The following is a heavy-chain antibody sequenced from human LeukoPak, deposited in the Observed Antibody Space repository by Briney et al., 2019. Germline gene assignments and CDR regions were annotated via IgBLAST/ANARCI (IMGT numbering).Heavy chain of an antibody. V-gene: IGHV3-23*01. CDR3: AREAVLMVYAKGYFDY. D-gene: IGHD2-8*01. CDR2: ISGNGGRT. J-gene: IGHJ4*02. Sequence: PGGSLRLSCTASGFTFTTYAMSWVRQAPGKGLEWVSTISGNGGRTYYEDSVKGRFTISRDNSKNTLYLQMNSLRAEDTAVYYCAREAVLMVYAKGYFDYWGQGTLVTVSS. CDR1: GFTFTTYA.